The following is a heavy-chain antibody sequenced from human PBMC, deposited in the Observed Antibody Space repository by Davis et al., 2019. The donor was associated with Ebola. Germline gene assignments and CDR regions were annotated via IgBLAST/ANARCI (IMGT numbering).Heavy chain of an antibody. CDR1: GGSIISTNYY. V-gene: IGHV3-53*05. CDR3: ATTQWLREFDN. D-gene: IGHD6-19*01. CDR2: IYDQST. J-gene: IGHJ4*02. Sequence: GGSLRLSCTVSGGSIISTNYYWGWIRQPPGKGLEWVSVIYDQSTAYADSVRGRFIISRDKSNNTLYLEMNSLRVDDTAVYYCATTQWLREFDNWGQGTLVTVSS.